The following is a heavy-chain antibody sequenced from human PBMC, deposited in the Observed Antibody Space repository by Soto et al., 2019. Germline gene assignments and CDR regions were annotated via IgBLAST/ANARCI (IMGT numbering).Heavy chain of an antibody. J-gene: IGHJ4*02. CDR3: ASQRGAFGELQFDY. V-gene: IGHV4-59*08. CDR2: IYYSGST. Sequence: SETLSLTCTVSGGSISSYYWSWIRQPPGKGLEWIGDIYYSGSTNYNPSLKSRVTISVDTSKNQFSLKLSSVTAADTAVYYCASQRGAFGELQFDYWGQGTLVTVSS. CDR1: GGSISSYY. D-gene: IGHD3-10*01.